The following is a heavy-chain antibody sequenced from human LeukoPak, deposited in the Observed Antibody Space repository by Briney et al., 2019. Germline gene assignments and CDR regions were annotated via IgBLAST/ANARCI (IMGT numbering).Heavy chain of an antibody. V-gene: IGHV4-38-2*02. CDR2: IYHSGST. CDR3: MTDLSN. Sequence: SETLSLTCAVSGYSISSGYYWGWVRQPPGKGLEWIGNIYHSGSTSYNPSLKSRVTISLDTSNKHFSLKLNSVIAADTAVYSCMTDLSNWGQGTLLTVSS. J-gene: IGHJ1*01. CDR1: GYSISSGYY. D-gene: IGHD3-3*02.